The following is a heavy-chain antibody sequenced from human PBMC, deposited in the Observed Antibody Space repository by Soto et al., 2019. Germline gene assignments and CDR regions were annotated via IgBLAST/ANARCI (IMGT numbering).Heavy chain of an antibody. J-gene: IGHJ6*02. CDR3: AKEASPDYDFWSGYTYYYYGMDV. CDR2: ISGSGGST. V-gene: IGHV3-23*01. CDR1: GFTFSSYA. D-gene: IGHD3-3*01. Sequence: EVQLLESGGGLVQPGGSLRLSCAASGFTFSSYAMSWVRQAPGKGLEWVSAISGSGGSTYYADSVKGRFTISRDNSKNTLYLQMNSLRAEDTAVYYCAKEASPDYDFWSGYTYYYYGMDVWGQGTTVTVSS.